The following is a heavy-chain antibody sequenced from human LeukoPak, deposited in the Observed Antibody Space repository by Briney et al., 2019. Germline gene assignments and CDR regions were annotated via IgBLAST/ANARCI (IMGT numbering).Heavy chain of an antibody. J-gene: IGHJ6*02. CDR3: AIPSYDFWSGYYPYGMDV. V-gene: IGHV3-30-3*01. Sequence: QPGGSLRLSCAASGFTFSSYAMHWVRQAPGKGLEWVAVISYDGSNKYYADSVKGRFTISGDNSKNTLYLQMNSLRAEDTAVYYCAIPSYDFWSGYYPYGMDVWGQGTTVTVSS. CDR1: GFTFSSYA. CDR2: ISYDGSNK. D-gene: IGHD3-3*01.